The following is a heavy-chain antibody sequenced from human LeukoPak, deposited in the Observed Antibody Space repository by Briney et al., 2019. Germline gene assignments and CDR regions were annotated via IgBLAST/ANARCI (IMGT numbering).Heavy chain of an antibody. D-gene: IGHD3-22*01. CDR3: ARGRPFYYDSSGYPY. V-gene: IGHV3-48*04. Sequence: GGSLRLSCAASGFTFSSYSMNWVRQAPGKGLEWVSYISSSSSTIYYADSVKGRFTISRDNAKNSLYLQMNSLRAEDTAVYYCARGRPFYYDSSGYPYWGQGTLVTVSS. J-gene: IGHJ4*02. CDR2: ISSSSSTI. CDR1: GFTFSSYS.